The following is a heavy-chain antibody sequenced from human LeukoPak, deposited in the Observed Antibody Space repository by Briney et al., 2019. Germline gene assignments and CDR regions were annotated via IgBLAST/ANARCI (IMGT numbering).Heavy chain of an antibody. V-gene: IGHV4-59*12. J-gene: IGHJ3*02. D-gene: IGHD4-17*01. CDR3: ARVGYGDYQVGAFVI. Sequence: PSETLSPTCTVSGGSISSYYWSWIRQPPGKGLEWIGYIYYSGSTNYNPSLKSRVTISVDTSKNQFSLKLSSVTAADTAVYYCARVGYGDYQVGAFVIWGQGTMVTVSS. CDR2: IYYSGST. CDR1: GGSISSYY.